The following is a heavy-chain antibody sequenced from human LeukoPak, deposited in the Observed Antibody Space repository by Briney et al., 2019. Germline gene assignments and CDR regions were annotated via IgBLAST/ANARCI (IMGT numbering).Heavy chain of an antibody. CDR1: QYTFSNYW. D-gene: IGHD3-22*01. J-gene: IGHJ5*01. V-gene: IGHV5-51*01. CDR2: IYPGDSDT. CDR3: ARLSYSYESSGFDS. Sequence: GESLKISCKGSQYTFSNYWIGWVRQMPGKGLEWMGLIYPGDSDTRYGPSFKGQVTISVDKSITTAYLQWSSLKASDTAMYYCARLSYSYESSGFDSWGQGTLVIVSS.